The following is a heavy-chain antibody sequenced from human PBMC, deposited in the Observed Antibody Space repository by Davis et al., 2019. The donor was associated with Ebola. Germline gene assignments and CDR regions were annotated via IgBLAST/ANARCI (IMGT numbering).Heavy chain of an antibody. CDR3: TVGGIGGMGDY. CDR2: INPSGRST. Sequence: ASVKVSCKASGYTFTSYYMHWVRQAPGQGLEWMGIINPSGRSTSYAQKFQGRVTMTRDTSTSTVYMALSSLGSEDTAVYYCTVGGIGGMGDYWGQGTLVTVSS. V-gene: IGHV1-46*01. CDR1: GYTFTSYY. J-gene: IGHJ4*02. D-gene: IGHD1-26*01.